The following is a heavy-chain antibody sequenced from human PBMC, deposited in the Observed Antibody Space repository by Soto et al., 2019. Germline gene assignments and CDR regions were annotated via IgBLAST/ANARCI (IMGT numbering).Heavy chain of an antibody. Sequence: SVKVSCKASGYTFTSYAMHWVRQAPGQRLEWMGWINAGNGNTKYSQKFQGRVTITRDTSASTAYMELSSLRSEDTAVYYCARSFVVVTALDHWGQGTLVTVSS. CDR3: ARSFVVVTALDH. CDR1: GYTFTSYA. CDR2: INAGNGNT. J-gene: IGHJ4*02. D-gene: IGHD2-21*02. V-gene: IGHV1-3*01.